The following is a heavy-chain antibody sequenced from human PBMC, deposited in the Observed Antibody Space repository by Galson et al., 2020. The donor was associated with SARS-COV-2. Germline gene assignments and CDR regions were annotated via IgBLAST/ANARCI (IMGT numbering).Heavy chain of an antibody. Sequence: KIGESLKISCAVSGFTFRTYSMSWVRQAPGKGLEWVSAISASSSHIYYADSVKGRFTISRDNANNSLYLQMNSLRGEDTAIYFCATSSDWYNYWGQGTLVTVSS. V-gene: IGHV3-21*01. CDR3: ATSSDWYNY. D-gene: IGHD6-19*01. CDR2: ISASSSHI. CDR1: GFTFRTYS. J-gene: IGHJ4*02.